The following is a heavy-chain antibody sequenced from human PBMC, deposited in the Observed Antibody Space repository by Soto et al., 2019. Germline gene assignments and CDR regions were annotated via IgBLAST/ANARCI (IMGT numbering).Heavy chain of an antibody. V-gene: IGHV3-21*01. D-gene: IGHD3-22*01. CDR2: ISSSSSYI. Sequence: VGSLRLSCAASGFTFSSYSMNWVRQAPGKGLEWVSSISSSSSYIYYADSVKGRFTISRDNAKNSLYLQMNSLRAEDTAVYYCARTDYYDSSGYYGGDAFDIWGQGTMVTVSS. CDR1: GFTFSSYS. CDR3: ARTDYYDSSGYYGGDAFDI. J-gene: IGHJ3*02.